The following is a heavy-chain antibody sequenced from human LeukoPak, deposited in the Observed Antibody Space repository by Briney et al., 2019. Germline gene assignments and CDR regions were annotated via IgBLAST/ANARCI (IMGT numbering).Heavy chain of an antibody. J-gene: IGHJ4*02. CDR2: IRYDGSNK. CDR3: ASGDSSGSPGGY. D-gene: IGHD3-22*01. CDR1: GFTFSSYG. V-gene: IGHV3-30*02. Sequence: GGSLRLSCAASGFTFSSYGMHWVRQAPGKGLGWVAFIRYDGSNKYYADSVKGRFTISRDNSKNTLYLQMNSLRAEDTAVYYCASGDSSGSPGGYWGQGTLVTVSS.